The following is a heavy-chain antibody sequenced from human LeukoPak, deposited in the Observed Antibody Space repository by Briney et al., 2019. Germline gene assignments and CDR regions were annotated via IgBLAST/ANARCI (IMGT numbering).Heavy chain of an antibody. D-gene: IGHD5-24*01. Sequence: GGSLRLSCAASGFTLSSYSMNWVRQAPGKGLEWVSFISSSSSYIYYADSVKGRFTISRDNAKNSLYLQMNSLRAEDTAVYYCAKKMDDAFDIWGQGTMVTVSS. CDR3: AKKMDDAFDI. J-gene: IGHJ3*02. V-gene: IGHV3-21*01. CDR2: ISSSSSYI. CDR1: GFTLSSYS.